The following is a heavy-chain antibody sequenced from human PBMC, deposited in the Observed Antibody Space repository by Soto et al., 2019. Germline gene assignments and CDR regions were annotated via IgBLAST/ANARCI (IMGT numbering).Heavy chain of an antibody. CDR1: GYTFHIYD. J-gene: IGHJ4*02. D-gene: IGHD1-1*01. Sequence: ASVKVSGKSSGYTFHIYDITWVRQAPGQGLEWVGWINPYNGDTKYAQRLQGRLTMTTDTSTTTAYMELKSLRSDDTAVYYCARQRDRYDRSLDYWGQGTLVTVSS. CDR2: INPYNGDT. CDR3: ARQRDRYDRSLDY. V-gene: IGHV1-18*04.